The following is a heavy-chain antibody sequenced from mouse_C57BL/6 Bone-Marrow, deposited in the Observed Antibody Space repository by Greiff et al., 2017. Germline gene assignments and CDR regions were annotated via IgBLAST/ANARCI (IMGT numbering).Heavy chain of an antibody. CDR2: IYPGDGDT. CDR1: GYAFSSSW. Sequence: VQLQQSGPELVKPGASVKISCKASGYAFSSSWMNWVKQRPGKGLEWIGRIYPGDGDTNYNGKFTGKATLTADKSSSTAYMQLSSLTSEDSAVYFCARIYYDYPWFAYWGQGTLVTVSA. CDR3: ARIYYDYPWFAY. V-gene: IGHV1-82*01. D-gene: IGHD2-4*01. J-gene: IGHJ3*01.